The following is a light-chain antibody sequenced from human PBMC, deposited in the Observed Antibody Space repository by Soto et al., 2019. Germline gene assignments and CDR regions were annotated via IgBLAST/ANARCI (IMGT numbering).Light chain of an antibody. J-gene: IGLJ2*01. V-gene: IGLV2-14*01. CDR3: SSYTSSSTLV. Sequence: QSALTQPASVSGSPGQSITISCTATSSDVGAYNYVSWYQQHPGKAPKLMIYEVINRPSGVSNRFSGSKSDNTASLIISGLQDEDEDDYYCSSYTSSSTLVFGGGTKLTVL. CDR2: EVI. CDR1: SSDVGAYNY.